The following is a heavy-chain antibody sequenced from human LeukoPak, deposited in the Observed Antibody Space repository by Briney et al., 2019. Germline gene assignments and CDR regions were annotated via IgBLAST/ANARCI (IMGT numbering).Heavy chain of an antibody. Sequence: TAGGSLRLSCAASGFTFSSYSMNWVRQAPGKGLEWVSSISSSSYIYYADSVKGRFTISRDNAKNSLYLQMNSLRAEDTAVYYCARDPLATGYYDFWSGSGGRYGMDVWGQGTTVTVSS. V-gene: IGHV3-21*01. CDR2: ISSSSYI. CDR3: ARDPLATGYYDFWSGSGGRYGMDV. J-gene: IGHJ6*02. CDR1: GFTFSSYS. D-gene: IGHD3-3*01.